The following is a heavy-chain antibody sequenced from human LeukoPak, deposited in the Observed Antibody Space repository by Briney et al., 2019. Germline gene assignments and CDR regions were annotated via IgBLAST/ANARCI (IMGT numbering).Heavy chain of an antibody. CDR2: IWYDGSNK. CDR1: GFSFSSYW. CDR3: ARDRGPLEMATIHFDY. Sequence: PGGSLRLSCAASGFSFSSYWMSWVRQVPGKGLEWVAVIWYDGSNKYYADSVKGRFTISRDNSKNTLYLQMNSLRAEDTAVYYCARDRGPLEMATIHFDYWGQGTLVTVSS. D-gene: IGHD5-24*01. J-gene: IGHJ4*02. V-gene: IGHV3-33*08.